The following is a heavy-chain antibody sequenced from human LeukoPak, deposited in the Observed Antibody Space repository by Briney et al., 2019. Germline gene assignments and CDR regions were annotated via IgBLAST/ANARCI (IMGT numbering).Heavy chain of an antibody. CDR3: TTDLLGYDFWDY. D-gene: IGHD3-3*01. CDR1: GFTFSNAW. Sequence: GGSLRLSCAASGFTFSNAWMSWVRQAPGKGLEWVGRIKSKTDGGTTDYAAPVKGRFTISRDDSKNTLYLLMNSLKTEDTAVYYCTTDLLGYDFWDYWGQGTLVTVSS. J-gene: IGHJ4*02. V-gene: IGHV3-15*01. CDR2: IKSKTDGGTT.